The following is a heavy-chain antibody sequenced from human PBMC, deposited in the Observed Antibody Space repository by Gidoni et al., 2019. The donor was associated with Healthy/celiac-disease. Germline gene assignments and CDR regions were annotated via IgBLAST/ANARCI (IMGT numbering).Heavy chain of an antibody. Sequence: QLQLQESGPGLVKPSETLSLTCTVSGGSISSSSYYWGWIRQPPGKGLEWIGSIYYSGSTYYNPSLKSRVTISVDTSKNQFSLKLSSVTAADTAVYYCARCSVVAGLGGDYYYGMDVWGQGTTVTVSS. J-gene: IGHJ6*02. CDR2: IYYSGST. CDR1: GGSISSSSYY. V-gene: IGHV4-39*01. CDR3: ARCSVVAGLGGDYYYGMDV. D-gene: IGHD6-19*01.